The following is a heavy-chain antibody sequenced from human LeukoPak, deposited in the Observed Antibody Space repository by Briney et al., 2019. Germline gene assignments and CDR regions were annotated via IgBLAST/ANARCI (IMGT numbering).Heavy chain of an antibody. V-gene: IGHV1-69-2*01. CDR3: FANSGSYQGWFDP. D-gene: IGHD1-26*01. CDR2: IDPENGKT. J-gene: IGHJ5*02. CDR1: GYTFTDYY. Sequence: GATVKISCKASGYTFTDYYIHWVQQAPGKGLEWMGRIDPENGKTKYAEKFQGRINITADTSAGTGYMEMSNLRSEDTAVYFCFANSGSYQGWFDPWGQGTLVIVSS.